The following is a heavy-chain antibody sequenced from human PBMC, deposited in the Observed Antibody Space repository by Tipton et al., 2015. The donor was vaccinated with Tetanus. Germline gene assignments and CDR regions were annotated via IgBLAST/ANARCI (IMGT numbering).Heavy chain of an antibody. D-gene: IGHD1-26*01. V-gene: IGHV3-7*01. J-gene: IGHJ4*02. CDR2: INRDGSGK. Sequence: SLRLSCSASGFIFSNYWMSWVRQAPGKGLEWVANINRDGSGKYYVDSVKGRFTISRDNAKNSLYLQMDSLRGEDTAVYFCARESPLGAPMDYWGQGTLVAVSS. CDR3: ARESPLGAPMDY. CDR1: GFIFSNYW.